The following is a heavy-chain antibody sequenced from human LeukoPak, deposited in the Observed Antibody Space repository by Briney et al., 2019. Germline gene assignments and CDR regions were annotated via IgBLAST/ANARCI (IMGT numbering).Heavy chain of an antibody. J-gene: IGHJ3*02. CDR1: GYTFTSYG. CDR3: AGRTYYYDSSGYYEDAFDI. CDR2: ISAYNGNT. D-gene: IGHD3-22*01. Sequence: GGSVKVSCKASGYTFTSYGISWVRQAPGQGREWMGWISAYNGNTNYAQKLQGRVTMTTDTSTSTAYMELRSLRSDDTAVYYCAGRTYYYDSSGYYEDAFDIWGQGAMVTVSS. V-gene: IGHV1-18*01.